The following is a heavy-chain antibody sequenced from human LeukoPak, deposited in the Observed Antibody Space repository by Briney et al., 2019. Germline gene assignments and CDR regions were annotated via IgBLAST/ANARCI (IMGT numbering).Heavy chain of an antibody. CDR3: ARDPNYYGSGSYYNVGFFVL. Sequence: ASVKVSCKASGYTFTSYGISWVRQAPGQGLEWMGWISAYNGNTNYAQKLQGRVTMTTHTSTSTAYMELRSLRSDDTAVYYCARDPNYYGSGSYYNVGFFVLWGQGTLVTVSS. CDR1: GYTFTSYG. V-gene: IGHV1-18*01. CDR2: ISAYNGNT. J-gene: IGHJ4*02. D-gene: IGHD3-10*01.